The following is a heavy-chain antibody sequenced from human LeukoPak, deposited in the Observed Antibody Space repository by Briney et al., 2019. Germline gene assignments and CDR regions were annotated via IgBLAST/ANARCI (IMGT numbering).Heavy chain of an antibody. CDR2: MYYSGST. CDR1: GGSISSYNSY. J-gene: IGHJ5*02. Sequence: SETLSLTCTVSGGSISSYNSYWGWIRQPPGKGLEWIGSMYYSGSTYYNPSLKSRVTISVDTSKNQFSLKLTSVTAADTAVYYCARFLVGIAAAWGQGTLVTVSS. CDR3: ARFLVGIAAA. V-gene: IGHV4-39*01. D-gene: IGHD6-13*01.